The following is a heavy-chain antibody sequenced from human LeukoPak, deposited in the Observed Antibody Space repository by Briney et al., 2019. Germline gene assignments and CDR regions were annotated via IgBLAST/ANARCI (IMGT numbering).Heavy chain of an antibody. CDR2: ISSSSSYI. V-gene: IGHV3-21*01. Sequence: GGSLRLSCAASGFTFSSYSMNWVRQAPGKGLEWVSSISSSSSYIYYADSVKGRFTISRDNAKNSLYLQMNSLRAEDTAVYYCARGSMYYYDSSGYYTDYWGQGTLVIVSS. D-gene: IGHD3-22*01. CDR3: ARGSMYYYDSSGYYTDY. J-gene: IGHJ4*02. CDR1: GFTFSSYS.